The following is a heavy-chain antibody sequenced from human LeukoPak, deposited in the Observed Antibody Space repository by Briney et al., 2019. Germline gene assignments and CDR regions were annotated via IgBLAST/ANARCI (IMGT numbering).Heavy chain of an antibody. CDR1: GGSISSYY. Sequence: ETLSLTCTVSGGSISSYYWSWVRQAPGKGLEWVSSISSSDTYIYHADSVKGRFTISRDNAKNSLYLQMNSLRVEDTAVYYCARDPSGSSSWVRFDYWGQGTLVTVSS. CDR3: ARDPSGSSSWVRFDY. CDR2: ISSSDTYI. V-gene: IGHV3-21*01. D-gene: IGHD6-13*01. J-gene: IGHJ4*02.